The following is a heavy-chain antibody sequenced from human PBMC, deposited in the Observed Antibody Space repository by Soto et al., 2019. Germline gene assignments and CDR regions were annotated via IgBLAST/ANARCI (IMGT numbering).Heavy chain of an antibody. J-gene: IGHJ6*02. CDR2: IWYDGSNK. CDR1: GFTFSSYG. Sequence: QVQLVESGGGVVQPGRSLRLSCAASGFTFSSYGMHWVRQAPGKGLEWVAVIWYDGSNKYYADSVKGRFTISRDNSKNTLYLQMNSRRAEDTAVYYCARDRLAGDLPYYGMDVWGQGTTVTVSS. D-gene: IGHD4-17*01. CDR3: ARDRLAGDLPYYGMDV. V-gene: IGHV3-33*01.